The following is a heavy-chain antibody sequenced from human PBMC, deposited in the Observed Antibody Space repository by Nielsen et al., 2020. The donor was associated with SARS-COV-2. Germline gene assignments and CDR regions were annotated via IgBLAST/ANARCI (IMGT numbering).Heavy chain of an antibody. J-gene: IGHJ3*02. Sequence: GESLKISCAASGFTFSSYGMHWVRQAPGKGLEWVAVISYDGSNKYYADSVKGRFTISRDNSKNTLYLQMNSLRAEDTAVYYCASLTTLSAFDIWGQGTMVIVSS. CDR2: ISYDGSNK. V-gene: IGHV3-30*03. CDR3: ASLTTLSAFDI. D-gene: IGHD4-11*01. CDR1: GFTFSSYG.